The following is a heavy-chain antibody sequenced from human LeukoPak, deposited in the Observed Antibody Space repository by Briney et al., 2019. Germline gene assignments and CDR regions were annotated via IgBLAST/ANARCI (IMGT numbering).Heavy chain of an antibody. CDR2: ISSSSSYI. CDR3: ARDRGDGYNSDY. D-gene: IGHD5-24*01. Sequence: PGGSLRLSCAASGFTFRSYSMNWVRQAPGKGLEWVSSISSSSSYIYYADSVKGRFTISRDNAKNSLYLQMNSLRAEDTAVYYCARDRGDGYNSDYWGQGTLVTVSS. V-gene: IGHV3-21*01. CDR1: GFTFRSYS. J-gene: IGHJ4*02.